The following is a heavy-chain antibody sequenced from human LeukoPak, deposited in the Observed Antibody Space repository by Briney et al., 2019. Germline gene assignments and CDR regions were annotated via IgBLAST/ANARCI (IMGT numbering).Heavy chain of an antibody. Sequence: PGGSLRLSCAASGFDFSVYSMNWVRQAPGKGLEWISYITSDRNTIYYADSVRGRFTISRDNSKNTLYLQMNSLRAEDTAVYYCAKDVGAGGDYWGQGTLVTVSS. V-gene: IGHV3-48*01. J-gene: IGHJ4*02. CDR2: ITSDRNTI. D-gene: IGHD1-26*01. CDR3: AKDVGAGGDY. CDR1: GFDFSVYS.